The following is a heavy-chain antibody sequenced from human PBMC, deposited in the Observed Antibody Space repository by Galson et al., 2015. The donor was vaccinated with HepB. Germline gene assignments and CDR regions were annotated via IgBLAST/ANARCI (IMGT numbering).Heavy chain of an antibody. CDR2: ISAYNGNT. Sequence: SVKVSCKASGYTFTSYGISWVRQAPGQGLEWMGWISAYNGNTNYAQKLQGRVTMTTDTSTSTAYMELRSLRSDDTAVYYCARDQTYYYDSINFDYWGQGTLVTVSS. CDR1: GYTFTSYG. D-gene: IGHD3-22*01. CDR3: ARDQTYYYDSINFDY. J-gene: IGHJ4*02. V-gene: IGHV1-18*04.